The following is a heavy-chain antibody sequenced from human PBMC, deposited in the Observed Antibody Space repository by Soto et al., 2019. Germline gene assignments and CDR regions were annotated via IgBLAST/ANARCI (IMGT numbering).Heavy chain of an antibody. D-gene: IGHD4-17*01. CDR2: IYDSGST. CDR1: GGSISGGVGGLYY. CDR3: AREVIPLTTEWYFHL. V-gene: IGHV4-30-4*01. J-gene: IGHJ2*01. Sequence: QLQLRESGPGLVKPSETLSLTCTVSGGSISGGVGGLYYWSWIRQPPGKGLEWIGYIYDSGSTNYNPSLKRRGTISVETSKIQFSLRLSSVTAAETAVYYCAREVIPLTTEWYFHLWGRGTLVTISS.